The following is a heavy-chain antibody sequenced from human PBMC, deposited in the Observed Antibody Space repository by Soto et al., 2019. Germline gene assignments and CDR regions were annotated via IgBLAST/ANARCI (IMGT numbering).Heavy chain of an antibody. CDR1: GYTFTAYY. V-gene: IGHV1-2*02. CDR2: INPDSGDT. D-gene: IGHD2-21*02. Sequence: ASVKVSCKAPGYTFTAYYIHWVRQAPGQGLEWMGWINPDSGDTSYAKKFQGRVTMTRDTSFGPAYMELSSLRSDDTAIYYCARDPGDRTFENWGQGTLVTVSS. CDR3: ARDPGDRTFEN. J-gene: IGHJ4*02.